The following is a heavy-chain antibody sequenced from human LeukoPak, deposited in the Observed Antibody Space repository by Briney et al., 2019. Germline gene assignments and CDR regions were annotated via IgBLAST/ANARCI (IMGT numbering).Heavy chain of an antibody. Sequence: SETLSLTCTVSGDSISNYYWTWIRQTPGKGLDWIGNLYHSGAADYNPSVKTPVTTSVDTSKDQFSLSLRSSTAADTAVYFCARLGKTYYMDVWGTGTTVTVSS. J-gene: IGHJ6*03. V-gene: IGHV4-59*08. CDR1: GDSISNYY. CDR3: ARLGKTYYMDV. D-gene: IGHD1/OR15-1a*01. CDR2: LYHSGAA.